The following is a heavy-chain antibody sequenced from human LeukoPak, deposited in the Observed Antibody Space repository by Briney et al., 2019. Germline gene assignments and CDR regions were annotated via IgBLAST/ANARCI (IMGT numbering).Heavy chain of an antibody. D-gene: IGHD4-23*01. J-gene: IGHJ4*02. CDR1: GFTFSSYG. CDR3: AKSLLSTVALDY. Sequence: GGTLRLSCAASGFTFSSYGMSWVRQAPGKGLEWVSAISGSGGSTYYADSVKGRFTISRDNSKNTLYLQMNSLRAEDTAVYYCAKSLLSTVALDYWGQGTLVTVSS. CDR2: ISGSGGST. V-gene: IGHV3-23*01.